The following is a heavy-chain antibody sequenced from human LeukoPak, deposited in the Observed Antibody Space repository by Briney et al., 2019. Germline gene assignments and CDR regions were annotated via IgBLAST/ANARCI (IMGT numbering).Heavy chain of an antibody. CDR1: GYTFTSYG. D-gene: IGHD3-22*01. J-gene: IGHJ3*02. CDR2: ISPYNGNT. V-gene: IGHV1-18*01. Sequence: GASVKVSCKASGYTFTSYGISWVRQAPGQGLEWMGWISPYNGNTKYAQKLQGRVTMTTDTSTSTAYMELRSLRSDDTAVYHCARSPRDSSGYHYVGALDIWGQGTMVTVSS. CDR3: ARSPRDSSGYHYVGALDI.